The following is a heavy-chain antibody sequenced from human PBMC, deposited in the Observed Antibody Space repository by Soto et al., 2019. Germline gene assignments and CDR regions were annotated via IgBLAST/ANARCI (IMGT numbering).Heavy chain of an antibody. Sequence: PSETLSLTCTVSGDYISSYRWSWIRQTAGKGLEWIGLLNTYGNTHYNPSLKSRVTVSVDTSGNQFFLTLRSVTAADSAVYYCARGGAYYYYYGMDVWGQGTTVTVAS. CDR2: LNTYGNT. CDR1: GDYISSYR. V-gene: IGHV4-4*07. CDR3: ARGGAYYYYYGMDV. J-gene: IGHJ6*02.